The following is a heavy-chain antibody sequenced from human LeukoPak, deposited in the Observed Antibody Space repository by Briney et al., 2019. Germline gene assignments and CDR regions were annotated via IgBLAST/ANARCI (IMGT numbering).Heavy chain of an antibody. CDR2: IYYSGST. CDR1: GGSISSGGYY. D-gene: IGHD7-27*01. Sequence: SETLSLTCTVSGGSISSGGYYWSWIRQHPGKGLEWIGYIYYSGSTYYNPSLKSRVTISVDTSKNQFSLKLSSVTAEDTAVYYCARDRRWLTGAPDYWGQGTLVTVSS. V-gene: IGHV4-31*03. CDR3: ARDRRWLTGAPDY. J-gene: IGHJ4*02.